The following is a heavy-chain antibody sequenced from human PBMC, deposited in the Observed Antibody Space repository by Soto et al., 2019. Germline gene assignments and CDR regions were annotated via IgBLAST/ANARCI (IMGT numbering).Heavy chain of an antibody. CDR1: GFPFSIYS. CDR2: ITSDTNTI. D-gene: IGHD6-19*01. CDR3: ARSVEGHFDY. Sequence: GSLRLSCAASGFPFSIYSMNWVRQAPGKGLEWSSYITSDTNTIKYADSVKGRFTISRDNAKNLVYLQMNSLRDEDTAVYFCARSVEGHFDYWGQGTVVTVSS. J-gene: IGHJ4*02. V-gene: IGHV3-48*02.